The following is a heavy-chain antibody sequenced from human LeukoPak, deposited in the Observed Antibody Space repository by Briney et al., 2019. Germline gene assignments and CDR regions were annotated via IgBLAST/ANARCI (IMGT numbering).Heavy chain of an antibody. Sequence: ASVKVSCKASGYTFTGYYMHWVRQAPGQGLEWMGWINPNSGGTNYAQKFQGRVTMTRDTSISTAYMELSRLRSDDTAVYYCAGGAFSWYSRPQAHWGQGTLVTVSS. CDR1: GYTFTGYY. V-gene: IGHV1-2*02. J-gene: IGHJ4*02. CDR2: INPNSGGT. D-gene: IGHD6-13*01. CDR3: AGGAFSWYSRPQAH.